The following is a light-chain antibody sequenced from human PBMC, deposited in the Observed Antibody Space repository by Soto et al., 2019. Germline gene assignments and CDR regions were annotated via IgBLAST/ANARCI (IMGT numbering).Light chain of an antibody. V-gene: IGKV3D-15*01. CDR3: QQYHAWPPLP. CDR2: GAS. Sequence: EVMMSESAAALSVSPGERVTLSCRASQSVSTNLAWYQQKPGQAPRLLFYGASTRATGIPARFSGSGSGTDFSLIVSSLQSEDSAVYYCQQYHAWPPLPFAQGTRLAI. CDR1: QSVSTN. J-gene: IGKJ5*01.